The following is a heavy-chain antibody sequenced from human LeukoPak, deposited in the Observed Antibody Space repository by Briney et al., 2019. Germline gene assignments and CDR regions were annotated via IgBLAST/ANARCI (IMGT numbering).Heavy chain of an antibody. V-gene: IGHV3-30*02. J-gene: IGHJ4*02. D-gene: IGHD3-22*01. CDR3: AKDVAEYYDSSELDY. Sequence: GGSLRLSCAASGFTFSSYGMHWVRQAPGKGLEWVAFIRYDGSNKYYADSVKGRFTISRDNSKNTLYLQMNSLRAEDTAVYYCAKDVAEYYDSSELDYWGQGTLVTVSS. CDR1: GFTFSSYG. CDR2: IRYDGSNK.